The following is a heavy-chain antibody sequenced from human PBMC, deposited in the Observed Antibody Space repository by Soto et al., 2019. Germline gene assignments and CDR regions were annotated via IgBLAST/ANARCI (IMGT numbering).Heavy chain of an antibody. CDR3: ARRGSGSYYDY. CDR2: ISGSGGST. CDR1: GFTFSSYA. J-gene: IGHJ4*02. D-gene: IGHD1-26*01. V-gene: IGHV3-23*01. Sequence: EVQLLESGGGLVQPGGSLRLSCAASGFTFSSYAMRWLRQAPVKGLEWVSAISGSGGSTYYADSVKGRFTISRDNAKNPLYLQMNSLRAEDTGVYYCARRGSGSYYDYWGQGTLITVSS.